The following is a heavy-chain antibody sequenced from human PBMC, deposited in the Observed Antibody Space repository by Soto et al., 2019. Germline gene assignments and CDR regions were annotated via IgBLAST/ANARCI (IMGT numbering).Heavy chain of an antibody. V-gene: IGHV1-46*03. Sequence: ASVKVSCKASGYTFTSSYMHWVRQAPGQGLEWMGIINPSGGSTSYAQKVQGRVTMTRDTSTSTVDMELSSQRPEDTAVYYCARSGDLEMKIIDYWGQETGVTVAS. CDR2: INPSGGST. J-gene: IGHJ4*02. CDR1: GYTFTSSY. D-gene: IGHD3-3*01. CDR3: ARSGDLEMKIIDY.